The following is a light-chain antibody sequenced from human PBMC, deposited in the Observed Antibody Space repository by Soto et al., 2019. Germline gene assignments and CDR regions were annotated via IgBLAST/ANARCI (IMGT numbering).Light chain of an antibody. CDR1: QGIRKD. J-gene: IGKJ1*01. Sequence: DIQITKSPSSLSASVGARVTVLCRASQGIRKDLGWYQQKPGKAPKRLIYGASGLQSGVPSRFSGSGSGTEFTLTISSLQPEDFATYYCLQNNSFPRTFGQGTKVEI. CDR2: GAS. CDR3: LQNNSFPRT. V-gene: IGKV1-17*01.